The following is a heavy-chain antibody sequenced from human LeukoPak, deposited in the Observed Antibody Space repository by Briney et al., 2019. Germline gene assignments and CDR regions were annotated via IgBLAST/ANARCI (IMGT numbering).Heavy chain of an antibody. Sequence: PSETLSLTCTVSGGSISSSTYYWGWIRQPPGRGWGGFGRINYSGSTYYNPSLKSRVTISVDTSKNQFSLKLSSVTAADTAVYYCARRRAIAVAGISQADFDYWGQGTLVTVSS. V-gene: IGHV4-39*01. J-gene: IGHJ4*02. CDR3: ARRRAIAVAGISQADFDY. CDR2: INYSGST. CDR1: GGSISSSTYY. D-gene: IGHD6-19*01.